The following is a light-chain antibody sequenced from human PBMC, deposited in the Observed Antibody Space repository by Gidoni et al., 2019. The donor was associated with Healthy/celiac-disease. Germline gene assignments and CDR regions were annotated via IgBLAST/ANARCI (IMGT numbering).Light chain of an antibody. Sequence: EIVLTQSPATLSLSPGERATLSCRASQRVSSYVAWYQQKPGQAPRLLIYDASNRATGIPARFSGSGSGTDFTLTISSLEPEDFAVYYCQQRSNWPWTFGQXTKVEIK. V-gene: IGKV3-11*01. CDR1: QRVSSY. CDR3: QQRSNWPWT. J-gene: IGKJ1*01. CDR2: DAS.